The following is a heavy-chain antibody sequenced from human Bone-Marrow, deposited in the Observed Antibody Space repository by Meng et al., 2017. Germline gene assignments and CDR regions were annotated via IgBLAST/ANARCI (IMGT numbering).Heavy chain of an antibody. V-gene: IGHV4-61*02. D-gene: IGHD6-13*01. CDR3: AREEIAAPWTHDAFDI. J-gene: IGHJ3*02. CDR2: IYTSGST. Sequence: SETLSLTCTVSGDSISSGSYYWSWIRQPAGKGLEWIGRIYTSGSTNYNPSLKSRVTISVDTSKNQFSLKLSSVTAADTAVYYCAREEIAAPWTHDAFDIWGQGTMVTVSS. CDR1: GDSISSGSYY.